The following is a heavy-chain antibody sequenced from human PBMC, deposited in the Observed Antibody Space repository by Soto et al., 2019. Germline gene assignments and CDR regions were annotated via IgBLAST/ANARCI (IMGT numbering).Heavy chain of an antibody. Sequence: GVSLRLSCAASGFTFSSYGMHWVRQAPGKGLEWVAVISYDGSNKYYADSVKGRFTISRDNSKNTLYLQMNSLRAEDTAVYYCAKGQLVPSGSIDYWGQGTLVTSPQ. V-gene: IGHV3-30*18. CDR2: ISYDGSNK. CDR3: AKGQLVPSGSIDY. J-gene: IGHJ4*02. CDR1: GFTFSSYG. D-gene: IGHD6-6*01.